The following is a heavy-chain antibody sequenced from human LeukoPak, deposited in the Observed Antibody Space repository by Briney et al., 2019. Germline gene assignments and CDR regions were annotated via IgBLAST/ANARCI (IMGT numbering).Heavy chain of an antibody. CDR2: INPNSGST. Sequence: ASVKVSCKASGYTFTGYYMHWVRQAPGQGLEWMGWINPNSGSTNYAQKFQGRVTMTRDMSISTAYMELSRLRSDDTAVYYCARAPITIFGVVKNWFDPWGQGTLVTVSS. J-gene: IGHJ5*02. D-gene: IGHD3-3*01. CDR1: GYTFTGYY. V-gene: IGHV1-2*02. CDR3: ARAPITIFGVVKNWFDP.